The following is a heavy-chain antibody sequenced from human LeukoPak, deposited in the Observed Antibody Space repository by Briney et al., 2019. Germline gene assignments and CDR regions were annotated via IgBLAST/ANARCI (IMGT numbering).Heavy chain of an antibody. Sequence: ASVTVSCKVSGYTLTELSMHWVRQAPGKGLEWMGGFDPEDGETIYAQKFQARVTMTEDTSTDTAYMELSSLRSEDTAVYYCATDGDVLRFLEWSAWGQGTLVTVSS. CDR2: FDPEDGET. CDR3: ATDGDVLRFLEWSA. J-gene: IGHJ1*01. CDR1: GYTLTELS. V-gene: IGHV1-24*01. D-gene: IGHD3-3*01.